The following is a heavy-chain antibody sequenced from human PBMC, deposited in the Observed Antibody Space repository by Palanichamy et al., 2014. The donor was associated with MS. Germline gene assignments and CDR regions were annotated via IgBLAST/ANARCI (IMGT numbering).Heavy chain of an antibody. CDR3: ATDPDYGGNQNFDY. Sequence: QVQLVQSGAEVKKPGSSVKVSCKASGGTFSSYAISWVRQAPGQGLEWMGRIIPILGIANYAQKFQGRVTITADKSTSTAYMELSSLRSEDTAVYYCATDPDYGGNQNFDYWGQGTLVTVSS. V-gene: IGHV1-69*04. J-gene: IGHJ4*02. D-gene: IGHD4-23*01. CDR2: IIPILGIA. CDR1: GGTFSSYA.